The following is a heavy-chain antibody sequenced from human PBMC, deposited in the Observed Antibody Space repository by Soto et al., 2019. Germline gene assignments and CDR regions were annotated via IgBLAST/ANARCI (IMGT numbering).Heavy chain of an antibody. J-gene: IGHJ4*02. D-gene: IGHD3-3*01. V-gene: IGHV3-23*01. CDR2: ISGSGGST. CDR1: RFTFSSYA. Sequence: PGGSLRLSCAASRFTFSSYAMGWVRQAPGKGLEWVSAISGSGGSTYYADSVKGRFTISRDNSKNTLYLQMNSLRAEDTAVYYCAKEGITIFGVVTPGPHHYFDYWGQGTLVTVSS. CDR3: AKEGITIFGVVTPGPHHYFDY.